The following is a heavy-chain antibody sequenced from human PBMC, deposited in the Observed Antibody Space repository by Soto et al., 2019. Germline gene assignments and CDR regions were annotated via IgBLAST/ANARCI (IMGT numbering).Heavy chain of an antibody. CDR3: ARLRGYSYGYSGY. CDR2: IYPGDSDT. V-gene: IGHV5-51*01. CDR1: GYNFTKYW. D-gene: IGHD5-18*01. Sequence: PGESLKISCKGSGYNFTKYWIAWVRQMPGKGLEWMGIIYPGDSDTRYSPSFQGQVTISADKSISTAYLQWSSLKASDTAMYYWARLRGYSYGYSGYWGQGTLVTVSS. J-gene: IGHJ4*02.